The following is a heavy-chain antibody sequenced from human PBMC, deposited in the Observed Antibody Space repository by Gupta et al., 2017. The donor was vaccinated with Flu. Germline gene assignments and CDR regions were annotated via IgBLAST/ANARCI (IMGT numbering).Heavy chain of an antibody. V-gene: IGHV3-23*01. CDR3: AKASPDTAMVLSDWYFDL. D-gene: IGHD5-18*01. J-gene: IGHJ2*01. CDR1: GFTFSSYA. Sequence: EVQLLESGGGLVHPGGFLCLSCAASGFTFSSYAMRWVRQASGKGLEWVSAISGSGGSTYYADSMKGRFTISRDNSKNTLYLQMNSLRAEDTAVYYCAKASPDTAMVLSDWYFDLWGRGTLVTVSS. CDR2: ISGSGGST.